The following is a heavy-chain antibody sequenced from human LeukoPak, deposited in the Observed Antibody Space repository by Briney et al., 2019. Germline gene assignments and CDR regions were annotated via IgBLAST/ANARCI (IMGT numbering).Heavy chain of an antibody. V-gene: IGHV3-11*01. Sequence: PGGSLRLSCAASGFTFSDYYMSWIRQAPGKGLEWVSYISSSGSTIYCADSVKGRFTISRDNAKNSLYLQMNSLRAEDTAVYYCARDYYYDSSGNPPASDYWGQGTLVTVSS. CDR1: GFTFSDYY. CDR2: ISSSGSTI. D-gene: IGHD3-22*01. CDR3: ARDYYYDSSGNPPASDY. J-gene: IGHJ4*02.